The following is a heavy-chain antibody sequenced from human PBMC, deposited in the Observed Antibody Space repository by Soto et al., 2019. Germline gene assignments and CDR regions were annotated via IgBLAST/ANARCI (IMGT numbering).Heavy chain of an antibody. Sequence: GGSLRLSCAASGFTFSSYAMSWVRQAPGKGLEWVSAISGSGGSTYYADSVKGRFTISRDNSKNTLYLQMNSLRAEDTAVYYCAASTYYDILTGYYYYYYGMDVWGQGTTVTVSS. CDR2: ISGSGGST. D-gene: IGHD3-9*01. J-gene: IGHJ6*02. CDR1: GFTFSSYA. CDR3: AASTYYDILTGYYYYYYGMDV. V-gene: IGHV3-23*01.